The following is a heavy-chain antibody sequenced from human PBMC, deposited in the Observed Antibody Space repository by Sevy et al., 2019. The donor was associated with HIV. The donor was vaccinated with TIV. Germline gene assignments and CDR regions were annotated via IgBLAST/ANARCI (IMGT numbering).Heavy chain of an antibody. CDR2: IANDGSNK. Sequence: GGSLRLSCAASGLVFSDFAMHWVRQAPGKGLEWMALIANDGSNKYYAESVKGRFTISRDNSKRTLYLQMNSLRTEDTAIYYWSKDFHVFVAPAVYYFDFWGQGTLVTVSS. CDR3: SKDFHVFVAPAVYYFDF. D-gene: IGHD6-19*01. V-gene: IGHV3-30*18. J-gene: IGHJ4*02. CDR1: GLVFSDFA.